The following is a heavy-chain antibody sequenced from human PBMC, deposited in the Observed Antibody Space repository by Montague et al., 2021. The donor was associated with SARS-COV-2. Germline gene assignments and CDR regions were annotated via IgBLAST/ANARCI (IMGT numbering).Heavy chain of an antibody. J-gene: IGHJ4*02. V-gene: IGHV3-30*09. CDR3: AREGVHNGAWNYFDT. D-gene: IGHD1-1*01. Sequence: SLRLSCAAFGFTFGGHAMVWVRQVPGKGLDFMALLSYDGNNEYYADSVQGRFVISRDISKNTLYLQMNSLRPDDTAVYYCAREGVHNGAWNYFDTWGQGVLVTVSS. CDR2: LSYDGNNE. CDR1: GFTFGGHA.